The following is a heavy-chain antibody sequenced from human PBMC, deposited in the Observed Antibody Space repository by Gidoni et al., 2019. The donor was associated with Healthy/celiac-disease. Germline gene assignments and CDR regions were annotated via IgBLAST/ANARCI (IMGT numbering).Heavy chain of an antibody. D-gene: IGHD4-17*01. CDR1: GGSISSGGYY. J-gene: IGHJ4*02. V-gene: IGHV4-31*03. CDR3: ARSYGDYLFDY. CDR2: IYYSGST. Sequence: QVQLQESGPGLVMPSQTLSLTCPVSGGSISSGGYYWSWIRQHPGKGMEWIGYIYYSGSTYYNPSLKRRVTISVDTSKNQFALKLSSVTAADTAVYYCARSYGDYLFDYWGQGTLVTVSS.